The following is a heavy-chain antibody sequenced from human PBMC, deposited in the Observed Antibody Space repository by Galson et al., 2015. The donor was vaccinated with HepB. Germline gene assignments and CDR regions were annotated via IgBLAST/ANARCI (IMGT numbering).Heavy chain of an antibody. Sequence: LSLTCAVSGGSISSGGYAWSWIRQPPGKGLEWIGFIYHSGSTYYNPSLKSRVTISVDTSKNQFSLRVSSVTAADTAMYYCARALGGSYFYGMDVWGKGTTVTVSS. CDR3: ARALGGSYFYGMDV. J-gene: IGHJ6*04. CDR1: GGSISSGGYA. V-gene: IGHV4-30-2*01. CDR2: IYHSGST. D-gene: IGHD3-16*02.